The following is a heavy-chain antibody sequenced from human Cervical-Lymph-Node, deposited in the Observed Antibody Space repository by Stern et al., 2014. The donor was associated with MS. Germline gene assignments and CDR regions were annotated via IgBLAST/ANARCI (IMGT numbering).Heavy chain of an antibody. CDR3: ARVGSGSGSHY. Sequence: VQLVQSGAEVKKPGASVKVSCKASGYTFTRYYVHWVRQAPGQGLEWMGIINPIGGRTNYTQRFQGRVTMNRDTSTSTVYMEMSSLRSEDTAVYYCARVGSGSGSHYWGQGTLVTVSS. V-gene: IGHV1-46*01. J-gene: IGHJ4*02. CDR1: GYTFTRYY. CDR2: INPIGGRT. D-gene: IGHD3-10*01.